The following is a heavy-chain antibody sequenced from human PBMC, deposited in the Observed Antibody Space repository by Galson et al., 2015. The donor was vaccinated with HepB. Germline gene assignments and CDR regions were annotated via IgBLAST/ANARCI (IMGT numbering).Heavy chain of an antibody. J-gene: IGHJ6*03. CDR2: ISYDGSNK. V-gene: IGHV3-30-3*01. CDR3: ARDGALVWGSLRFLEWLSYYMDV. CDR1: GFTFSSYA. Sequence: SLRLSCAASGFTFSSYAMHWVRQAPGKGLEWVAVISYDGSNKYYADSVKGRFTISRDNSKNTLYLQMNSLRAEDTAVYYCARDGALVWGSLRFLEWLSYYMDVWGKGTTVTVSS. D-gene: IGHD3-3*01.